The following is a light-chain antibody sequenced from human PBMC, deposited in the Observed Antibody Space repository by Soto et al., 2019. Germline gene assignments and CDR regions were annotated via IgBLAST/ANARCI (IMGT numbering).Light chain of an antibody. J-gene: IGKJ5*01. Sequence: DIQLTQSASFLSASVGDRVTITCRATQVISSYLAWYQQKPGTAPKLLIYPASTLQSGVPPRFSGSGSGTEFTLTISSLQPEDFATYFCQQVNSYPITFGQGTRLEIK. V-gene: IGKV1-9*01. CDR1: QVISSY. CDR2: PAS. CDR3: QQVNSYPIT.